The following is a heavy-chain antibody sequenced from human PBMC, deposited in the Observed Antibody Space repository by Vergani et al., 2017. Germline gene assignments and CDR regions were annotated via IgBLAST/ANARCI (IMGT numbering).Heavy chain of an antibody. J-gene: IGHJ5*02. CDR1: GFTFSSYW. D-gene: IGHD2-15*01. CDR2: IKQDGSEK. Sequence: EVQLVESGGGLVQPGGSLRLSCASSGFTFSSYWMCWVRQAPGKGLEWVANIKQDGSEKYYVDSVKGRFSISRDNAKNSLYLQMNSLRAEDTAVYYCASSVVAAWAHWFDPWGQGTLVTVSS. V-gene: IGHV3-7*01. CDR3: ASSVVAAWAHWFDP.